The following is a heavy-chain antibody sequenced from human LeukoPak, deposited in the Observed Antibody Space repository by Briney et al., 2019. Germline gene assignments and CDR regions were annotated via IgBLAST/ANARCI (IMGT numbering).Heavy chain of an antibody. CDR1: GYTFTSYY. CDR3: VREYHGGYFDF. J-gene: IGHJ4*02. D-gene: IGHD3-16*01. CDR2: INPSGGST. Sequence: ASVKVSCKASGYTFTSYYMHWVRQAPVQGLEGMGIINPSGGSTSYAQKFQGRVMMTRDTSTSTVYMELRSLKSEDTAIYFCVREYHGGYFDFWGQGTLVTVSS. V-gene: IGHV1-46*03.